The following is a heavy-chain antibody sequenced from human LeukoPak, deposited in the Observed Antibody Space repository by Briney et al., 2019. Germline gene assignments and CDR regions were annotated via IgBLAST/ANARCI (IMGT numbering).Heavy chain of an antibody. CDR3: ARVRSGSLDY. CDR1: GFTFSSYS. Sequence: GGSLRLSCAASGFTFSSYSMNWVRQAPGKGLEWVSFIRSSSSDIYDANSVKGRFTTSRDNAKNSLYLQMDSLKAEDTAVYYCARVRSGSLDYWGQGTLVTVSS. CDR2: IRSSSSDI. D-gene: IGHD1-26*01. J-gene: IGHJ4*02. V-gene: IGHV3-21*01.